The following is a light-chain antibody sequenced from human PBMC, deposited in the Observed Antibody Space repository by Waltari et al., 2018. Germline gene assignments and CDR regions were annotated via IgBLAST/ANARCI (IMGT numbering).Light chain of an antibody. J-gene: IGKJ1*01. V-gene: IGKV2-28*01. CDR3: LQGISTPLT. CDR2: LGS. CDR1: HSLLRSNGYNY. Sequence: VMTQSPLSLPVTPGEPASIPCTSRHSLLRSNGYNYLDWYLQRPGQSPQLRIYLGSNRASGVPDRFSGSGSGTDFTLKISRVEAEDVGVYYCLQGISTPLTFGQGTKVEIK.